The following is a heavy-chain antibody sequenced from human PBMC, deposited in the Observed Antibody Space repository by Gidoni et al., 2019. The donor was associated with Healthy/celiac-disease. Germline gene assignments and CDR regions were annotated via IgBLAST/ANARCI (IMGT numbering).Heavy chain of an antibody. CDR3: ARVPHCSGGSCYDIA. V-gene: IGHV3-74*01. Sequence: EVHLVESGGGLVQPGVSLRLSCAASGFTFSSYWMHWVRQAPGKGLVWVSRINSDGSSTSYADSVKGRFTISRDNAKNTLYLQMNSLRAEDTAVYYCARVPHCSGGSCYDIAWGQGTLVTVSS. D-gene: IGHD2-15*01. CDR2: INSDGSST. CDR1: GFTFSSYW. J-gene: IGHJ5*02.